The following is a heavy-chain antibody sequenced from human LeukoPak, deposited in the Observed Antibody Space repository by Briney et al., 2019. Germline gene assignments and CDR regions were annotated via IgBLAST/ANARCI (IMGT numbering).Heavy chain of an antibody. CDR1: GFTFSDYY. CDR2: ISSSSTYT. CDR3: ARERIYSSGWYLIDY. V-gene: IGHV3-11*05. Sequence: GGSLRLSCAVSGFTFSDYYMTWIRQAPGKGLEWVSYISSSSTYTNYADSVNGRFTISRDNAKNSLYLKMNSLRAEDTAVYYCARERIYSSGWYLIDYWGQGTLVTVSS. D-gene: IGHD6-19*01. J-gene: IGHJ4*02.